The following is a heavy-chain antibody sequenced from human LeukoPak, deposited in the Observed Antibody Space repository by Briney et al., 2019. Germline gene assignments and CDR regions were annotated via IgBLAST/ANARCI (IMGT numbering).Heavy chain of an antibody. D-gene: IGHD3-3*02. V-gene: IGHV3-53*01. CDR1: GLTFSTHW. CDR3: ARDSTGYWYFDL. J-gene: IGHJ2*01. Sequence: GGSLRLSCAVSGLTFSTHWMSWVRQAPGKGLEWVAVFYSGGDTHYADSVKGRFTISRDNSKNTLYLQMNSLRAEDTAVYYCARDSTGYWYFDLWGRGTLVSVSS. CDR2: FYSGGDT.